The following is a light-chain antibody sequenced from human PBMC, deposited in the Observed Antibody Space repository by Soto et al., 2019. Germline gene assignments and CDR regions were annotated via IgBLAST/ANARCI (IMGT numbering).Light chain of an antibody. CDR2: DNN. J-gene: IGLJ3*02. V-gene: IGLV1-51*01. CDR3: GSWDTSLAAVL. Sequence: QSVLTQPPSVSAAPGQKVTISCSGSSPNIGVNSVSWYQQFPGTAPKLLIYDNNKRPSGIPDRFSGSKSGTSATLDITGLQTGDEADYHCGSWDTSLAAVLFGGGTNSPS. CDR1: SPNIGVNS.